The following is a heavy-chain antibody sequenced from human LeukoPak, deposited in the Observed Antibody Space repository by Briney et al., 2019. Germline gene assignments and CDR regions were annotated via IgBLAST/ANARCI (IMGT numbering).Heavy chain of an antibody. Sequence: PSETLSLTCTVSGGSISSSGYYWGWIRQPPGKGLEWIGSISSGGSTHYIRSLKSRVTISVDTPKNQFSLKLSSVTAADTAVYYCARRSYDGSGYYYVDYWGQGTLVTVSS. CDR2: ISSGGST. CDR3: ARRSYDGSGYYYVDY. V-gene: IGHV4-39*01. J-gene: IGHJ4*02. D-gene: IGHD3-22*01. CDR1: GGSISSSGYY.